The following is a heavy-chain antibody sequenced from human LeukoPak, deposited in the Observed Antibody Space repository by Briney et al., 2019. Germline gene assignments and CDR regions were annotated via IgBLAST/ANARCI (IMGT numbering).Heavy chain of an antibody. CDR3: AREGNSGWRDDGFDI. CDR2: IHIDGSDT. V-gene: IGHV3-74*01. J-gene: IGHJ3*02. D-gene: IGHD6-19*01. Sequence: PGGSLRLSCAASGFTLSTYWLTWVRQAPGTGLGWFSRIHIDGSDTTYADSVKRRFTISRDNAKNTLYLQMNSLRAEDTAVYYCAREGNSGWRDDGFDIWGQGTMVTVSS. CDR1: GFTLSTYW.